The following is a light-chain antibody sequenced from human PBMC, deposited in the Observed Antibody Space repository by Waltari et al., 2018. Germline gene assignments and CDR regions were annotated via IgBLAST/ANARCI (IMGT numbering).Light chain of an antibody. V-gene: IGLV1-44*01. CDR3: ATWDDGLGGVWV. J-gene: IGLJ3*02. CDR2: RDD. CDR1: DSNIGDNV. Sequence: QSVLTQPPSASATPGHRVIISCSGSDSNIGDNVVNWYQQLPGTAPKLLIYRDDLRPAGVPDRFSASQSGTSAFLAISGLQSEDEADYYCATWDDGLGGVWVFGGGTKVTVL.